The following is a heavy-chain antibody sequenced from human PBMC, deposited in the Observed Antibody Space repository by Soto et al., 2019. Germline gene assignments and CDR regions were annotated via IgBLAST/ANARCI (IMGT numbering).Heavy chain of an antibody. Sequence: SETLSLTCTVSGGSISSSSYYWGWIRQPPGKGLEWIGSIYYSGSTYYNPSLKSRVTISVDTSKNQFSLKLSSVTAADTAVYYCARHGPFMVRGVDPKSHYSPRIRPGRNYFDYWGQGTLVTVSS. V-gene: IGHV4-39*01. CDR3: ARHGPFMVRGVDPKSHYSPRIRPGRNYFDY. D-gene: IGHD3-10*01. J-gene: IGHJ4*02. CDR1: GGSISSSSYY. CDR2: IYYSGST.